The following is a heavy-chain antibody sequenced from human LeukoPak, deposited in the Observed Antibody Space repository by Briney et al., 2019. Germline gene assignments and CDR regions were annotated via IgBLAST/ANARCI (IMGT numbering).Heavy chain of an antibody. D-gene: IGHD1-26*01. Sequence: GGSLRLSCAASGFTFSSYAMSWVRQAPGKGLEWVSAISGSGGSTYYADSVKGRFTISRDNAKNSLYLQMNSLRAEDTALYYCAKDLTRAVGALDFDYWGQGTLVTVSS. CDR3: AKDLTRAVGALDFDY. J-gene: IGHJ4*02. CDR2: ISGSGGST. V-gene: IGHV3-23*01. CDR1: GFTFSSYA.